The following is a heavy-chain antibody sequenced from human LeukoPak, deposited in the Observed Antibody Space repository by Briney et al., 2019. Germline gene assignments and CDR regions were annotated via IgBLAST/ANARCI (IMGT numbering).Heavy chain of an antibody. CDR1: GGSISSSNW. J-gene: IGHJ3*02. Sequence: SETLSLTCAVSGGSISSSNWWSWVRQPPGKGLEWIGEIYHSGSTNYNPSLKSRVTISVDKSKNQFSLKLSSVTAVDTAVYYCAHTEYYYDSSGYSDAFDIWGQGTMVTVSS. V-gene: IGHV4-4*02. CDR3: AHTEYYYDSSGYSDAFDI. D-gene: IGHD3-22*01. CDR2: IYHSGST.